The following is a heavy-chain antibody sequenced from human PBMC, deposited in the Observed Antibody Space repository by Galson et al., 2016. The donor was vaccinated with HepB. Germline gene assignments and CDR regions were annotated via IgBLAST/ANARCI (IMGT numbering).Heavy chain of an antibody. D-gene: IGHD6-19*01. V-gene: IGHV3-23*01. CDR2: ISGDGGST. Sequence: LRLSCAVSGFTFGRYAMSWVRQAPGKGLEWVSAISGDGGSTYYAGSVQGRFTSSRDKSTNTMYLQMNSLRTDDTAVYYCARFTQEWLDRVYYFDYWGQGSMVSVSS. J-gene: IGHJ4*02. CDR1: GFTFGRYA. CDR3: ARFTQEWLDRVYYFDY.